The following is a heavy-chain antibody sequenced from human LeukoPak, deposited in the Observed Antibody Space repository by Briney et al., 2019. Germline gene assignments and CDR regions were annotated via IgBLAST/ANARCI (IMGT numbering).Heavy chain of an antibody. Sequence: GGSLRLSCAGSEFTFSSYSMHWVRQAPGKGLEWVSSISGSSDDIYYADSVKGRFTVSRDNAKNSLYLQMNSLRAEDTAVYYCAELGITMIGGVWGKGTTVTISS. V-gene: IGHV3-21*01. J-gene: IGHJ6*04. D-gene: IGHD3-10*02. CDR2: ISGSSDDI. CDR1: EFTFSSYS. CDR3: AELGITMIGGV.